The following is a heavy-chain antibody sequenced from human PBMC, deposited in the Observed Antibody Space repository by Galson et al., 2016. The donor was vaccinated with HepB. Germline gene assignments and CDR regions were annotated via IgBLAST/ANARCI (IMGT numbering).Heavy chain of an antibody. V-gene: IGHV3-30*18. CDR2: ISSDGSKN. CDR3: AKEAAPTVKSGSDVDS. J-gene: IGHJ4*02. D-gene: IGHD2-21*01. Sequence: WVAVISSDGSKNSYADSVKGRFTISRDNSKNTLYLQMNSLRDEDTAVYYCAKEAAPTVKSGSDVDSWGQGTLVTVAS.